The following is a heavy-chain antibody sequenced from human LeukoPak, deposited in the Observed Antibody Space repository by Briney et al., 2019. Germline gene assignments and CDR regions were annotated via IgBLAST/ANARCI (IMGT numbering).Heavy chain of an antibody. J-gene: IGHJ4*02. Sequence: GGSLRLSCAASGFTFSSYGMHWVRQAPGKGLEWMAVIWYDGSKKYYVDSVKGRFTISRDNSKNTLSLQMNSLRAEDTAVYYCARGDGYNLHYFDYWGQGTPVTVSS. CDR1: GFTFSSYG. V-gene: IGHV3-33*01. D-gene: IGHD5-24*01. CDR3: ARGDGYNLHYFDY. CDR2: IWYDGSKK.